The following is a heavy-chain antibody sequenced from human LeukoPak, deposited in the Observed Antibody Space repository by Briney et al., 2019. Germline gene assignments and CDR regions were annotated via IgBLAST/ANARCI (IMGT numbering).Heavy chain of an antibody. CDR3: AKDIRGAAAYDY. J-gene: IGHJ4*02. Sequence: PGGSLRLSCAASGFTFDDYAMHWVRQAPGKGLEWVSGISWNSGSIGYADSVKGRFTISRDNAKNSLYLQTNSLRAEDTALYYCAKDIRGAAAYDYWGQGTLVTVSS. CDR1: GFTFDDYA. D-gene: IGHD6-13*01. V-gene: IGHV3-9*01. CDR2: ISWNSGSI.